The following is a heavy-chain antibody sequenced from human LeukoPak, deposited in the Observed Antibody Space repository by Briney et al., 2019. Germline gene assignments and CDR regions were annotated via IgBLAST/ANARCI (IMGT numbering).Heavy chain of an antibody. Sequence: SVKVSCKASGYTFTSYDINWVRQATGQGLEWMGGIIPIFRTANYAQKFQGRVTITADKSTSTAYMELSSLRSEDTAVYYCARAVQVTTGGLFDYWGQGTLVTVSS. CDR3: ARAVQVTTGGLFDY. J-gene: IGHJ4*02. CDR1: GYTFTSYD. V-gene: IGHV1-69*06. CDR2: IIPIFRTA. D-gene: IGHD4-17*01.